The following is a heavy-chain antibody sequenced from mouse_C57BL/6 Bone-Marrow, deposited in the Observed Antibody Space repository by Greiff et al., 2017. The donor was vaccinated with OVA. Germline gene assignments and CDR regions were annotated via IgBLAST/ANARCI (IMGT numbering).Heavy chain of an antibody. CDR2: ISGGGGNT. Sequence: DVKLVESGGGLVKPGGSLKLSCAASGFTFSSYTMSWVRQTPEKRLEWVATISGGGGNTYYPDSVKGRFTISRDNAKNTLCLQMSSLRSEDTALYYCARLVLSMDYWGQGTSVTVSS. J-gene: IGHJ4*01. CDR1: GFTFSSYT. V-gene: IGHV5-9*01. CDR3: ARLVLSMDY.